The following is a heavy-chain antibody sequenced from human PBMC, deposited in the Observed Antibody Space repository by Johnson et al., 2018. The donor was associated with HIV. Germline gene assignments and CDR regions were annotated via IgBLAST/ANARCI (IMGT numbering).Heavy chain of an antibody. CDR2: IYSGGRT. J-gene: IGHJ3*02. Sequence: EVQLVESGGGLVKPGGSLRLSCAASGFTVSSNYMSWVRQAPGKGLEWVSVIYSGGRTYYADSVKGRFTISRDNSRNTVYLQMSGLRSEDTAIYYCARGSWSSGSYGIWYAFDIWGQGTKVTVSS. V-gene: IGHV3-66*02. CDR1: GFTVSSNY. CDR3: ARGSWSSGSYGIWYAFDI. D-gene: IGHD1-26*01.